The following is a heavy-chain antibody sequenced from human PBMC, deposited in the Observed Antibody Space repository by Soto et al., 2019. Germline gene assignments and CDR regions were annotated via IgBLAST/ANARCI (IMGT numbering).Heavy chain of an antibody. D-gene: IGHD6-13*01. CDR1: GFTFSSYW. Sequence: GGSLRLACAASGFTFSSYWMSWVRQAPGKGLEWVANIKQDGSEKYYVDSVKGRFTISRDNAKNSLYLQMNSLRAEATAVYYCARDHGYSSSWYDYWGQGTLVTVSS. CDR3: ARDHGYSSSWYDY. J-gene: IGHJ4*02. V-gene: IGHV3-7*03. CDR2: IKQDGSEK.